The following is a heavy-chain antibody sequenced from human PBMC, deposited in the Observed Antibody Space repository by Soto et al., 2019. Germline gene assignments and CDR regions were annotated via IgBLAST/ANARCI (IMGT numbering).Heavy chain of an antibody. CDR2: INPSGGST. CDR1: GYTFTSYY. D-gene: IGHD6-13*01. J-gene: IGHJ4*02. Sequence: ASVKVSCKASGYTFTSYYMHWVRQAPGRGLEWMGIINPSGGSTGYAQKFQGRVTMTSDTSTSTVYMELSSLRSEDTAVYYCAREQQLVLSPNFDYWGQGTLVTVSS. CDR3: AREQQLVLSPNFDY. V-gene: IGHV1-46*03.